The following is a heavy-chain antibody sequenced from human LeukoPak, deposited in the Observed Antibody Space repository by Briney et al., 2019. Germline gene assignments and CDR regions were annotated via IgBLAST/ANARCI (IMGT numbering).Heavy chain of an antibody. CDR3: ASSFWTPGAFDI. CDR2: ISAYNGNT. J-gene: IGHJ3*02. V-gene: IGHV1-18*01. D-gene: IGHD3/OR15-3a*01. CDR1: GYTFTSYG. Sequence: ASVKVSCKASGYTFTSYGISWVRQAPGQGLEWMGWISAYNGNTNYAQKLQGRVTMTTDTSTSTAYMELRSLRSDGTAVYYCASSFWTPGAFDIWGQGTMVTVSS.